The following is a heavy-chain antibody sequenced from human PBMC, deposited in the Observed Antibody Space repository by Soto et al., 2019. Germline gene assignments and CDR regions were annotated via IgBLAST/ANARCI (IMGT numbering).Heavy chain of an antibody. J-gene: IGHJ4*02. D-gene: IGHD1-26*01. V-gene: IGHV4-39*01. CDR3: ATHGITGSSYAASAY. CDR1: GGSISSSSHY. CDR2: IKYSGNT. Sequence: QLQLQESGPGLVKPSETLSLTCTVSGGSISSSSHYWGWVRQPPGKGLEWIASIKYSGNTYYNPSPNSRVPISVDTSETQLPLKLSSVPAADTAVYRCATHGITGSSYAASAYWGQGTLVTVTS.